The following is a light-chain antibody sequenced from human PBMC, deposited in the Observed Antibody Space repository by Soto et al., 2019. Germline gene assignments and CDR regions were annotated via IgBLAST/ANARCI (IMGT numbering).Light chain of an antibody. V-gene: IGKV1-5*01. Sequence: DIQMTQSPSTLSASVGDRVTITCRASQNINSWLAWYQQKPGKAPKLLIYDASSLESGVPSRFSGSGSGTGFTLSISSLQPDDFATYYCQQYNSYSYTFGQGTKLEI. CDR2: DAS. CDR3: QQYNSYSYT. J-gene: IGKJ2*01. CDR1: QNINSW.